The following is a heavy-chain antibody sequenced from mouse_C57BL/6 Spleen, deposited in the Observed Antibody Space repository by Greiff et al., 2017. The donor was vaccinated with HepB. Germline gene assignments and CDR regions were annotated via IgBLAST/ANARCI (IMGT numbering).Heavy chain of an antibody. J-gene: IGHJ4*01. CDR2: ISYDGSN. D-gene: IGHD2-4*01. CDR1: GYSITSGYY. V-gene: IGHV3-6*01. CDR3: ARGPYDYDYAMDY. Sequence: DVQLVESGPGLVKPSQSLSLTCSVTGYSITSGYYWNWIRQFPGNKLEWMGYISYDGSNNYNPSLKNRISITRDTSKNQFFLKLNSVTTEDTATYYCARGPYDYDYAMDYWGQGTSVTVSS.